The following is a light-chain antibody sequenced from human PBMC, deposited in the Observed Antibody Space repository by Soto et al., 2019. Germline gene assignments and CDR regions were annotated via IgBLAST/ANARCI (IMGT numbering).Light chain of an antibody. CDR3: QQYGSSPVST. J-gene: IGKJ3*01. CDR1: QSVSSSY. CDR2: GAS. Sequence: EIVLTQSPGTLSLSPGERATLSCRASQSVSSSYLAWYQQKPGQAPRLLIYGASSRATGIPDRFSGSGSGTDFTLTISRLEPEDFAVYYCQQYGSSPVSTFGPGTNVDIK. V-gene: IGKV3-20*01.